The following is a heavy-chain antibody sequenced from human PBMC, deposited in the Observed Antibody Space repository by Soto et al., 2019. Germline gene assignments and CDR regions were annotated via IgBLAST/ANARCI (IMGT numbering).Heavy chain of an antibody. Sequence: SETLSLTCTVSGGSISSGGYYWSWIRQHPGKGLEWIGYIYYSGSTYYNPSLKSRVTISVDTSKNQFSLKLSSVTAADTAVYYCARDRVEYSYGPNYYYYYGMDVWGHGTTVTVSS. V-gene: IGHV4-31*03. CDR1: GGSISSGGYY. D-gene: IGHD5-18*01. CDR2: IYYSGST. CDR3: ARDRVEYSYGPNYYYYYGMDV. J-gene: IGHJ6*02.